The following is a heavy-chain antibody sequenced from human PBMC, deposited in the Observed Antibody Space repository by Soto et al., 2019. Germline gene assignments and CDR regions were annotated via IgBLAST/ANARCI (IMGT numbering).Heavy chain of an antibody. J-gene: IGHJ3*02. D-gene: IGHD3-10*01. CDR2: IYRGGDT. CDR3: ARGMYGSGSYYIGDAFDM. Sequence: GGSLRLSCAVSGFTVSYNYMNWVRQAPGKGLEWVSVIYRGGDTFYADSVKGRFTISRDNSKNTLYLQMNSLRAEDTAVYYCARGMYGSGSYYIGDAFDMWGQGAMVTVSS. CDR1: GFTVSYNY. V-gene: IGHV3-53*01.